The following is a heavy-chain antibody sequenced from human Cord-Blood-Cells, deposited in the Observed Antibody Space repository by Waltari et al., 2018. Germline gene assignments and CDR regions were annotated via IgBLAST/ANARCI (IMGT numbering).Heavy chain of an antibody. Sequence: EVQLVESGGGLVQPGGSLRLSCAASGFTFSSYSMNWVRQAPGKGLEWVSYISSSSTIYYADSVKGRFTISRDNAKNSLYLQMNSLRDEDTAVYYFASGTPIDYYDSSGYYFDYWGQGTLVTVSS. CDR1: GFTFSSYS. CDR3: ASGTPIDYYDSSGYYFDY. V-gene: IGHV3-48*02. J-gene: IGHJ4*02. D-gene: IGHD3-22*01. CDR2: ISSSSTI.